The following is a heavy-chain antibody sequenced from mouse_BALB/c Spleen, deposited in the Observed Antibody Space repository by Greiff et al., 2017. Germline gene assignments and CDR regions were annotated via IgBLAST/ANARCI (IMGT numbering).Heavy chain of an antibody. D-gene: IGHD1-1*01. V-gene: IGHV2-6-4*01. CDR3: ASPYYGSSGGFAY. Sequence: VMLVESGPGLVAPSQSLSITCTVSGFSLSRYSVHWVRQPPGKGLEWLGMIWGGGSTDYNSALKSRLSISKDNSKSQVFLKMNSLQTDDTAMYYCASPYYGSSGGFAYWGQGTLVTVSA. J-gene: IGHJ3*01. CDR2: IWGGGST. CDR1: GFSLSRYS.